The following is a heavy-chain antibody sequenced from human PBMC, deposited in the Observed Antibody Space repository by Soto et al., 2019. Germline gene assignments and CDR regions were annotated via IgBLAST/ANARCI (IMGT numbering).Heavy chain of an antibody. Sequence: PSETLSLTCTVSGASVTGFYWSWIRQPPGKGLEWIGYVFHSGSSNYNPSLKSRVTISVDTSKSQISLRLTSVTAADTAVYYCARGSLGPDYWGPGTLVTVSS. J-gene: IGHJ4*02. D-gene: IGHD1-26*01. CDR1: GASVTGFY. CDR2: VFHSGSS. V-gene: IGHV4-59*02. CDR3: ARGSLGPDY.